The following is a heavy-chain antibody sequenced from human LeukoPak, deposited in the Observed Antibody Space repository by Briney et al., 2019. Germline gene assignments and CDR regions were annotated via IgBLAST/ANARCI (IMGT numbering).Heavy chain of an antibody. CDR2: IYYSGST. J-gene: IGHJ4*02. D-gene: IGHD3-16*01. CDR3: ARDARYDWSVDY. Sequence: SQTLSLTCTVSGGSISSGDYYWSWTRQPPGKGLEWIGYIYYSGSTYYNPSLKGRVTISVDTSKNQFSLKLSSVTAADTAVYYCARDARYDWSVDYWGQGTLVTVSS. V-gene: IGHV4-30-4*01. CDR1: GGSISSGDYY.